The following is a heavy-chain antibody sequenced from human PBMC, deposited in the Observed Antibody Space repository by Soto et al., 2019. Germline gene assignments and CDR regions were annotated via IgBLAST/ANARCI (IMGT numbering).Heavy chain of an antibody. V-gene: IGHV3-9*01. CDR2: ISWNSGSI. J-gene: IGHJ4*02. Sequence: ESGGGLVQPGRSLRLSCAASGFTFDDYAMHWVRQAPGKGLEWVSGISWNSGSIGYADSVKGRFTISRDNAKNSLYLQMNSLRAEDTALYYCAKDSIPRAAAGTTIDYWGQGTLVTVSS. D-gene: IGHD6-13*01. CDR3: AKDSIPRAAAGTTIDY. CDR1: GFTFDDYA.